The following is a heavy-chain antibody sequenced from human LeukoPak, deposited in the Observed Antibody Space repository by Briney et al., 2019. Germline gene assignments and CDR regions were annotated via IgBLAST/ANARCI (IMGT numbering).Heavy chain of an antibody. CDR3: AKGLGRLYDAFDI. CDR2: IRYDGSNK. J-gene: IGHJ3*02. Sequence: GGSLRLSCAASGFTFSNYGMHWVRQAPGKGLEWVAFIRYDGSNKYYADSVKGRFTISRDNSKNTLYMQMNSLRDEDTAVYYCAKGLGRLYDAFDIWGQGTMVTVSS. D-gene: IGHD3-16*02. V-gene: IGHV3-30*02. CDR1: GFTFSNYG.